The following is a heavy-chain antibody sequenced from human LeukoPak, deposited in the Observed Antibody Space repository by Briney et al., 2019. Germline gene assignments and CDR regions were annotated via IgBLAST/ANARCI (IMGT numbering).Heavy chain of an antibody. V-gene: IGHV3-15*01. J-gene: IGHJ5*02. D-gene: IGHD6-13*01. CDR1: GFTFSNAW. Sequence: GGSLRLSCAASGFTFSNAWMSWVRQAPGKGLEWVGRIKSKTDGGTTDYAAPVKGRFTISRDDSKNTLYLQMNSLRAEDTAVYYCAKDLNPRRGAAAVINWFDPWGQGTLVTVSS. CDR2: IKSKTDGGTT. CDR3: AKDLNPRRGAAAVINWFDP.